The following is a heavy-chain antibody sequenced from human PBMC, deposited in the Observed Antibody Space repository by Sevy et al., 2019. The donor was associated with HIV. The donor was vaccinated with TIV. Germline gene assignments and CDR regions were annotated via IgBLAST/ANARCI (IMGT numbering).Heavy chain of an antibody. CDR1: GFTFSSYA. D-gene: IGHD2-15*01. V-gene: IGHV3-23*01. CDR3: AKAQKANGGNAWVDY. Sequence: GGSLRLSCAASGFTFSSYAMSWVRQAPGKGLEWVSAISGSGGSTYYADSVKGGFTISRDNSKNTLYLQMNSLRAEDTAVYYCAKAQKANGGNAWVDYWGQGTLVTVSS. J-gene: IGHJ4*02. CDR2: ISGSGGST.